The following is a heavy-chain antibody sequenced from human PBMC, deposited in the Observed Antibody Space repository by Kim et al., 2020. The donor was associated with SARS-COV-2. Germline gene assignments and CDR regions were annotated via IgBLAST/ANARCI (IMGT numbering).Heavy chain of an antibody. Sequence: SETLSLTCTVSGGSISSYYWSWIRQPPGKGLEWIGYIYYSGSTNYNPSLKSRVTISVDTSKNQFSLKLSSVTAADTAVYYCASSLGRGTGIGTWGQGTMV. V-gene: IGHV4-59*01. CDR2: IYYSGST. CDR1: GGSISSYY. J-gene: IGHJ3*01. D-gene: IGHD3-10*01. CDR3: ASSLGRGTGIGT.